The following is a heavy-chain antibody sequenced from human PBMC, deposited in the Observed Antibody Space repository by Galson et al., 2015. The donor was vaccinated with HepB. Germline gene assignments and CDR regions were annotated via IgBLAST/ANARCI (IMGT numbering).Heavy chain of an antibody. CDR3: ARGHSSGWFRFDY. J-gene: IGHJ4*02. D-gene: IGHD6-19*01. Sequence: SLRLSCAASGFTFSSYEMNWVRQAPGKGLEWVSYISSSGSTIYYADSVKGRFTISRDNAKNSLYLQMNSLRAEDTAVYYCARGHSSGWFRFDYWGQGTLVTVSS. CDR1: GFTFSSYE. V-gene: IGHV3-48*03. CDR2: ISSSGSTI.